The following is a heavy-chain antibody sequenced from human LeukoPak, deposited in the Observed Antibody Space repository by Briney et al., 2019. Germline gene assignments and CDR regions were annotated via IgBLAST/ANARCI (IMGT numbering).Heavy chain of an antibody. CDR2: I. Sequence: GGSLRLSCAASGFTFSNAWMSWVRQAPGKGLEWVSGIKGRFTISRDNTKYTLYLQMNSLRVEDTAVYYCAKGPRTVRFGDRHKGIFDYWGQGILVTVSS. V-gene: IGHV3-23*01. CDR1: GFTFSNAW. D-gene: IGHD3-10*01. J-gene: IGHJ4*02. CDR3: AKGPRTVRFGDRHKGIFDY.